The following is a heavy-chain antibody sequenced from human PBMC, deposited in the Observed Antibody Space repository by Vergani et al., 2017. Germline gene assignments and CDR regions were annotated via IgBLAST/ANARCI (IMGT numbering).Heavy chain of an antibody. Sequence: QVQLQESGPGLVKPSETLSLTCTVSGGSISSGGYYWSWIRQHPGKGLEWIGYIYYSGSTYYNPSLKSRVTISVDTSKNQFSLKLSSVTAADTAVYYCARDDQGDSSSWYESDYWGQGTLVTVSS. V-gene: IGHV4-31*03. D-gene: IGHD6-13*01. CDR1: GGSISSGGYY. CDR3: ARDDQGDSSSWYESDY. J-gene: IGHJ4*02. CDR2: IYYSGST.